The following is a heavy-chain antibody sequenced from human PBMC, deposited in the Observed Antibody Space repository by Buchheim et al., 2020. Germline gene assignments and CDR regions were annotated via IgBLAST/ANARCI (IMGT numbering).Heavy chain of an antibody. V-gene: IGHV3-30*18. J-gene: IGHJ4*02. D-gene: IGHD3-22*01. CDR1: GFTFSSHG. Sequence: QVQLVESGGGVVQPGRSLRLSCAASGFTFSSHGMHWVRQAPGKGPEWVALISSDGNNKYNRDSVKGRFTISRDNSKNTLYLQMNSLRAEDTAVYYCTKWVNYYDSSGYNDWGQGT. CDR2: ISSDGNNK. CDR3: TKWVNYYDSSGYND.